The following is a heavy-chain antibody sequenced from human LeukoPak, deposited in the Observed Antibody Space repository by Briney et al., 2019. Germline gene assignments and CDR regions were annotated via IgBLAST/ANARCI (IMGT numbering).Heavy chain of an antibody. CDR2: ISSSNSYI. Sequence: GGSLRLSCAASGFTFSSYSMNWVRQAPGKGLEWASSISSSNSYIYYADSVKGRFTISRDNDKNSLYLQMNSLRAEDTAVYYCARHDYGDYSLFDYWGQGTLVTVSS. CDR3: ARHDYGDYSLFDY. CDR1: GFTFSSYS. D-gene: IGHD4-17*01. J-gene: IGHJ4*02. V-gene: IGHV3-21*01.